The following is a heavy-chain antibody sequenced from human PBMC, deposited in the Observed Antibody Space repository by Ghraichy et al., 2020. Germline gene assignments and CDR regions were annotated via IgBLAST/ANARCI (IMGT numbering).Heavy chain of an antibody. V-gene: IGHV5-51*01. CDR3: ARHYCSGGSCYLYFDY. J-gene: IGHJ4*02. CDR1: GYSFTSYW. D-gene: IGHD2-15*01. Sequence: GESLNISCKGSGYSFTSYWIGWVRQMPGKGLEWMGIIYPGDSDTRYSPSFQGQVTISADKSISTAYLQWSSLKASDTAMYYCARHYCSGGSCYLYFDYWGQGTLVTVSS. CDR2: IYPGDSDT.